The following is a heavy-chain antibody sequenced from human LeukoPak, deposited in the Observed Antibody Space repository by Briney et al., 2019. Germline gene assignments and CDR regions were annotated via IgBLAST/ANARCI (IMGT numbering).Heavy chain of an antibody. D-gene: IGHD4/OR15-4a*01. CDR3: AREGAQDAFDI. V-gene: IGHV3-21*01. CDR2: ISSSSSYI. Sequence: PGGSLRLSCAASGFTFSSYSMNWVRQAPGKGLEWVSSISSSSSYIYYADSVKRRFTISRDNAKNSLYLQMNSLRAEDTAVYYCAREGAQDAFDIWGQGTMVTVSS. J-gene: IGHJ3*02. CDR1: GFTFSSYS.